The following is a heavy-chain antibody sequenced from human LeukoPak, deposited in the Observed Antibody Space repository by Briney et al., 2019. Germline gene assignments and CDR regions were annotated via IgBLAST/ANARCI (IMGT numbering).Heavy chain of an antibody. CDR1: GYTFTSYG. Sequence: GASVKVSCKASGYTFTSYGISWVRQAPGQGLEWMGWISAYNGNTNYAQKLQGRVTMTTDTSTSTAYMELRSLRSDDTAVYYCARVAGRQLYRYYFDYWGQGTLVTVSS. CDR2: ISAYNGNT. J-gene: IGHJ4*02. D-gene: IGHD4-11*01. V-gene: IGHV1-18*01. CDR3: ARVAGRQLYRYYFDY.